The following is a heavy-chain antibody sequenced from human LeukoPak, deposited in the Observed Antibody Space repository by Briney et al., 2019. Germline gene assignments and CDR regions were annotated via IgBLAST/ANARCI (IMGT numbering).Heavy chain of an antibody. V-gene: IGHV3-48*01. J-gene: IGHJ4*02. D-gene: IGHD3-22*01. CDR1: GFTFSRYS. CDR2: IDGSSSTI. CDR3: ARDEYYDSSGFTS. Sequence: PGGSLRLSCAASGFTFSRYSMTWVRQAPGRGLEWLSYIDGSSSTIYYADSVKGRFTISRDNGKNSLYLQMNSLRAEDTAVYYCARDEYYDSSGFTSWGQGTLVTVSS.